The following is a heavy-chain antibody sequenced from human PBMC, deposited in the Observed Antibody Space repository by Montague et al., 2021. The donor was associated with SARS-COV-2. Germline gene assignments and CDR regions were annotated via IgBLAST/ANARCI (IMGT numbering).Heavy chain of an antibody. CDR3: ARRHRCGSYSDY. CDR1: GGSISSSTYC. Sequence: SETLSLTCTVSGGSISSSTYCWGWIRHPPGKGLEWLVTICYSGYTWYNPSLKSRLTMSVDTSKSQFSLMLSSATAADTAVYYCARRHRCGSYSDYWGQGTMVTVSS. D-gene: IGHD1-26*01. CDR2: ICYSGYT. V-gene: IGHV4-39*01. J-gene: IGHJ4*03.